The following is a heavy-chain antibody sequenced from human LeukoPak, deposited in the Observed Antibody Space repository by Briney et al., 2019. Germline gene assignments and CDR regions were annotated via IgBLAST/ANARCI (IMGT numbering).Heavy chain of an antibody. CDR2: INYSGND. D-gene: IGHD6-25*01. Sequence: SETLSLTCTVSGGSISSYYWSWVRQPPGKGLEWIGYINYSGNDNYNPSLKSRVTISVDTSKNQLSLKLRSVTAADTAMYYCARERGDSTGDAFDIWGQGTMVTVSS. V-gene: IGHV4-59*01. J-gene: IGHJ3*02. CDR3: ARERGDSTGDAFDI. CDR1: GGSISSYY.